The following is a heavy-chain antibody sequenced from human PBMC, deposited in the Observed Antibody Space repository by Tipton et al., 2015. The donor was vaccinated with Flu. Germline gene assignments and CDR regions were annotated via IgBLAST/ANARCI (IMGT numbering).Heavy chain of an antibody. J-gene: IGHJ4*02. Sequence: SLRLSCAASGFTFDDFDLNWVRQAPGKGLEWVSGINRSGGDTGYADSVKGRFIISRDNAKNSLFLQMNSLRAEDTALYYCARETDVRAFDSRGKGTPVTVSS. CDR1: GFTFDDFD. CDR3: ARETDVRAFDS. CDR2: INRSGGDT. V-gene: IGHV3-20*04.